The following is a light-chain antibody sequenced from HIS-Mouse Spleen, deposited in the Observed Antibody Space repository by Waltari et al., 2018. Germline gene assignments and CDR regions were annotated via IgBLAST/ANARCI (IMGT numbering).Light chain of an antibody. CDR2: EGS. J-gene: IGLJ3*02. V-gene: IGLV2-23*01. CDR3: CSYAGSSTWV. Sequence: QSALTQPASVSGSPGQSITISCTGTSSDVGSYNLVSWYQQDPGKAPKLMIYEGSKRPSGVSHRFSGSKSGNTASLTISGLQAEDEADYYCCSYAGSSTWVFGGGTKLTVL. CDR1: SSDVGSYNL.